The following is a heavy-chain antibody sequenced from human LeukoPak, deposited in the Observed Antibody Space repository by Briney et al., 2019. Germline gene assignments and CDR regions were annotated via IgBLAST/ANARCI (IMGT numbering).Heavy chain of an antibody. CDR3: AIIPSRGFDY. D-gene: IGHD3-10*01. CDR2: ISGSGGST. J-gene: IGHJ4*02. CDR1: GFTFSNAW. Sequence: QPGGSLRLSCAASGFTFSNAWMSWVRQAPGKGLEWVSAISGSGGSTYYADSVKGRFTISRDNSKSTLYLQMNSLRAEDTAVYYCAIIPSRGFDYWGQGTLVTVSS. V-gene: IGHV3-23*01.